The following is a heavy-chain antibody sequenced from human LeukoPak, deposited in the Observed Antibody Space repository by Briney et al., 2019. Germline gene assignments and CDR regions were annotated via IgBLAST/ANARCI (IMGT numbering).Heavy chain of an antibody. D-gene: IGHD6-19*01. V-gene: IGHV1-8*01. CDR1: GYTFTSYD. J-gene: IGHJ5*02. CDR2: MNPNSGNT. Sequence: ASVKVSCKASGYTFTSYDINWVRQATGQRLEWMGWMNPNSGNTGYAQKFQGRVTMTRNTSISTAYMELSSLRSEDTAVYYCARGEEWLLDWFDPWGQGTLVTVSS. CDR3: ARGEEWLLDWFDP.